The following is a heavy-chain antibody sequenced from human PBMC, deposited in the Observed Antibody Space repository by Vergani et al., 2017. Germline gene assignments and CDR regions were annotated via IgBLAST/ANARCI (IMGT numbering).Heavy chain of an antibody. D-gene: IGHD3-10*01. V-gene: IGHV3-7*01. CDR2: IREDGSEK. J-gene: IGHJ6*02. Sequence: EVQLVESGGGLVQPGGSLRLSCAASRFTFSNSWMSWVRQAPGKGLEWVANIREDGSEKYYVDSVKGRFTISRNNAKNSLYLQMNSLRAEDTAVYYCARDLGXYYYGSGSYGMDVWGQGTTVTVSS. CDR3: ARDLGXYYYGSGSYGMDV. CDR1: RFTFSNSW.